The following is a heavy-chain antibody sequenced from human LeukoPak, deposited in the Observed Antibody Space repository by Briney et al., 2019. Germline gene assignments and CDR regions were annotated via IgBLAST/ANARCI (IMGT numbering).Heavy chain of an antibody. D-gene: IGHD2-21*01. Sequence: SQTLSLTCTVSGGSISSGGYYWSWIRQPPGKGLEWIGYIYHSGSTYYNPSLKSRVTISVDRSKNQFSLKLSSVTAADTAVYYCARDTDPVLWAFDIWGQGTMVTVSS. CDR2: IYHSGST. J-gene: IGHJ3*02. CDR1: GGSISSGGYY. V-gene: IGHV4-30-2*01. CDR3: ARDTDPVLWAFDI.